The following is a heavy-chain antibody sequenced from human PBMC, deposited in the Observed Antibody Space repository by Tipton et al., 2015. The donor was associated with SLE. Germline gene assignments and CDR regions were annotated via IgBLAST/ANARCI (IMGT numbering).Heavy chain of an antibody. J-gene: IGHJ2*01. D-gene: IGHD5-12*01. CDR2: IYSGSS. V-gene: IGHV4-59*01. CDR1: GGSISTFF. CDR3: ARGVGYPDWYFDL. Sequence: GLVKPSETLSLTCTVSGGSISTFFWSWSRQPSGKGLEWIGYIYSGSSYFNPSLRSRVSMSIDKSKNQFSLKLNSVTAADTAVYYCARGVGYPDWYFDLWGRGALVTVSS.